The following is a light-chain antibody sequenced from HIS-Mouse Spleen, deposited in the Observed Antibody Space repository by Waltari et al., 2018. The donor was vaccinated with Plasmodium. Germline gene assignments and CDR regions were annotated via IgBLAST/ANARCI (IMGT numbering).Light chain of an antibody. V-gene: IGLV2-8*01. CDR3: SSYAGSNNLV. Sequence: QSALTQPPSASGSPGPPVTTSCTGTSSHVGGSNYVSWYQQPPGKAPKRMIYVVSKRPSGVPDRFSGSKSGNTASLTVSGLQAEDEADYYCSSYAGSNNLVFGGGTKLTVL. CDR2: VVS. CDR1: SSHVGGSNY. J-gene: IGLJ2*01.